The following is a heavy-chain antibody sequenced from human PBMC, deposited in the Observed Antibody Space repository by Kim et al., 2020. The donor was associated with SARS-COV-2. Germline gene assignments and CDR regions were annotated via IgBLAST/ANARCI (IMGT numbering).Heavy chain of an antibody. CDR2: ISAAGSKK. CDR3: AKVNSVFMIYPTRGACDI. J-gene: IGHJ3*02. Sequence: GGSLRLSCAASGFSFHNSSLPWVLKAPGDVWPWVAGISAAGSKKYYAEPVQGRFTVSRDSSKNMVYLQMNSLRAEDTAMYFCAKVNSVFMIYPTRGACDIWGRGTRVTVSS. CDR1: GFSFHNSS. D-gene: IGHD3-16*01. V-gene: IGHV3-30*18.